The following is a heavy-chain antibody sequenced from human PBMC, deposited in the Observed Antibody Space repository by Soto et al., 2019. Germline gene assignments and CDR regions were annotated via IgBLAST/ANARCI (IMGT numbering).Heavy chain of an antibody. CDR3: ARVGRTRATVTTDAFDV. D-gene: IGHD4-17*01. CDR2: IYASGNT. V-gene: IGHV4-4*07. J-gene: IGHJ3*01. Sequence: QVQLQESGPGLVKPSETLSLTCTVSGGSISGYYWSWIRQPAGKRLEWIGRIYASGNTNKNPSLKSRITMSVDTSKNQFSLRLNSVTAADTAVYYCARVGRTRATVTTDAFDVWGQGTKVTGSS. CDR1: GGSISGYY.